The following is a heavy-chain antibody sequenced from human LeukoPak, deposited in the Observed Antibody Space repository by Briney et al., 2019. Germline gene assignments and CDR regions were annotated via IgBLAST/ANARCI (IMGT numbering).Heavy chain of an antibody. CDR1: GGSISSYY. J-gene: IGHJ5*02. D-gene: IGHD6-13*01. V-gene: IGHV4-59*08. CDR3: ARFLRLGAAAGIDNWFDP. CDR2: IYYSGST. Sequence: PSEILSLTCTVSGGSISSYYWSWIRQPPGKGLEWIGYIYYSGSTNYNPSLKSRVTISVDTSKNQFSLKLSSVTAADTAVYYCARFLRLGAAAGIDNWFDPWGQGTLVTVSS.